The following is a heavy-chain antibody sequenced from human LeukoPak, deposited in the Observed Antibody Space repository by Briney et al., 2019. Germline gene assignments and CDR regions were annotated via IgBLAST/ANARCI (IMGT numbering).Heavy chain of an antibody. CDR1: GYTFTGYY. Sequence: GASVKVSCKASGYTFTGYYMHWVRQAPGQGLEWMGWINPNSGGTNYAQKFQGRVTMTRDTSISTAYMDLSRLRYDDTAVYYCARDDSSGYYGAPSYYFDYWGQGTLVTVSS. V-gene: IGHV1-2*02. D-gene: IGHD3-22*01. CDR2: INPNSGGT. J-gene: IGHJ4*02. CDR3: ARDDSSGYYGAPSYYFDY.